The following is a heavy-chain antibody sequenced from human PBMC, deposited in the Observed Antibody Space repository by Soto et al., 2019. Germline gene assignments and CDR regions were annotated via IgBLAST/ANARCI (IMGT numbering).Heavy chain of an antibody. CDR3: GRPLSGYYTLYDY. V-gene: IGHV3-30*03. CDR1: GFTFSSYG. J-gene: IGHJ4*02. CDR2: ISYDGSNK. D-gene: IGHD3-22*01. Sequence: QVQLVESGGGVVQPGRSLRLSCAASGFTFSSYGMHWVRQAPGKGLEWVAVISYDGSNKYYADSVKGRFTISRDNSKTTLYLQMNSLRADDTAVYYCGRPLSGYYTLYDYWGQGTLVTVSS.